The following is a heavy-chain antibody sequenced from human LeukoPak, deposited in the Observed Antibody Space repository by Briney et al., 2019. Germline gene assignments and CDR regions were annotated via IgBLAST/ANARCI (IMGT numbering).Heavy chain of an antibody. J-gene: IGHJ4*02. V-gene: IGHV3-30*02. Sequence: AGGSLRLSCAASGFTFSGCGMHWVRQAPGKGLEWVAFIWYDGRDKYYADSVKGRFTISRDNSKNTLYLQVNSLRAEDTAMYYCAKDPYSYGSYFDYWGQGTLVTVSS. CDR3: AKDPYSYGSYFDY. CDR2: IWYDGRDK. D-gene: IGHD5-18*01. CDR1: GFTFSGCG.